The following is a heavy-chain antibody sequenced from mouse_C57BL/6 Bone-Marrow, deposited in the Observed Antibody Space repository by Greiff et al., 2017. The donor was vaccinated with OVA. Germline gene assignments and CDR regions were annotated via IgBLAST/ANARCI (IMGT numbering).Heavy chain of an antibody. CDR1: GYSFTDYN. Sequence: VHVKQSGPELVKPGASVKISCKASGYSFTDYNMNWVKQSNGKSLEWIGVINPNYGTTSYNQKFKGKATLTVDQSSSTAYMQLNSLTSEDSAVYYCARRGAAQATRDFDYWGQGTTLTVSS. CDR3: ARRGAAQATRDFDY. J-gene: IGHJ2*01. CDR2: INPNYGTT. V-gene: IGHV1-39*01. D-gene: IGHD3-2*02.